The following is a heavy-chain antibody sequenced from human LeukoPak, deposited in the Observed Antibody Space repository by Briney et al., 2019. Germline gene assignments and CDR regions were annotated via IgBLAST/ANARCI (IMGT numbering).Heavy chain of an antibody. D-gene: IGHD3-10*01. J-gene: IGHJ3*02. V-gene: IGHV3-48*04. CDR3: ARDGRPTYYYGSGKAFDI. CDR2: ISSSSSTI. CDR1: GFTFSSYA. Sequence: GGSLRLSCAASGFTFSSYAMSWVRQAPGKGLEWVSYISSSSSTIYYADSVKGRFTISRDNAKNSLYLQMNSLRAEDTAVYYCARDGRPTYYYGSGKAFDIWGQGTMVTVSS.